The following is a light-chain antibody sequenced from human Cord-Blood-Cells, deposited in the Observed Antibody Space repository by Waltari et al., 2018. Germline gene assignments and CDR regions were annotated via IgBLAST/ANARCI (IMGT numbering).Light chain of an antibody. J-gene: IGLJ2*01. CDR1: SSDVGRYNT. CDR2: EGS. CDR3: CSYAGSSTVV. V-gene: IGLV2-23*01. Sequence: QSALTQPASVSGSPGQSLTIACTGTSSDVGRYNTVSWYQRHPGKAPKLMIYEGSKRPSGVSNRFSGSKSGNTASLTISGLQAEDEADYYCCSYAGSSTVVFGGGTKLTVL.